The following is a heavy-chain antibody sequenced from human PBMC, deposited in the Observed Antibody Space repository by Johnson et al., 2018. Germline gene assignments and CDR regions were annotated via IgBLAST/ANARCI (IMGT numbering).Heavy chain of an antibody. J-gene: IGHJ6*02. D-gene: IGHD3-3*01. CDR1: GYTFTSYY. Sequence: QVQLVESGAEVKKPGASVKVSCKASGYTFTSYYMHWVRQAPGQGLEWMGGIIPIFGTANYAQKFQGRVTITADESTSTAYMELSSLRSEDTAVYYCASEMGIIRANYYYYGMDVWGQGTTVTVSS. V-gene: IGHV1-69*01. CDR2: IIPIFGTA. CDR3: ASEMGIIRANYYYYGMDV.